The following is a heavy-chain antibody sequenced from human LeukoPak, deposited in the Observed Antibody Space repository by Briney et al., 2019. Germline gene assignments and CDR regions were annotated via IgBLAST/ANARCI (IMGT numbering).Heavy chain of an antibody. Sequence: EASVKVSCKASGYTFTGYYMHWVRQATGQGLEWMGWVNPNSGNTGYAQKFQGRVTMTRNTSISTAYMELSSLRSEDTAVYYCARLEYDFWSGYYREYYYYYYGMDVWGQGTTVTVSS. V-gene: IGHV1-8*02. J-gene: IGHJ6*02. CDR2: VNPNSGNT. D-gene: IGHD3-3*01. CDR1: GYTFTGYY. CDR3: ARLEYDFWSGYYREYYYYYYGMDV.